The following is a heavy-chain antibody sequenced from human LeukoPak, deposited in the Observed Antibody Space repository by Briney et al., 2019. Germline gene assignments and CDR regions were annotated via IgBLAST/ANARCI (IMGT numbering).Heavy chain of an antibody. D-gene: IGHD3-3*01. V-gene: IGHV7-4-1*02. J-gene: IGHJ5*02. CDR1: GYTFTSYA. CDR3: ARDGPPPLYYYTPNWFDP. CDR2: INTNTGNP. Sequence: GASVKVSCKASGYTFTSYAMNWVRQAPGQGLEWMGWINTNTGNPTYAQGFTGRFVFSLDTSVSTAYLQISSLKAEDTAVYYCARDGPPPLYYYTPNWFDPWGQGTLVTVSS.